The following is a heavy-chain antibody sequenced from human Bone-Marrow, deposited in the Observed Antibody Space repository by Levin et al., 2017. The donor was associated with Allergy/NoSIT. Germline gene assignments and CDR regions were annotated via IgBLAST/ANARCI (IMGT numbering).Heavy chain of an antibody. J-gene: IGHJ4*02. CDR2: IVPIFGVA. CDR3: ARARGGFYGSGSFDF. D-gene: IGHD3-10*01. CDR1: GGTFSSYG. V-gene: IGHV1-69*13. Sequence: SVKVSCKASGGTFSSYGFSWVRQAPGQGLEWMGGIVPIFGVANSAQKFQGRVTITADESTSTAYLDLSSLRSEDTAVYYCARARGGFYGSGSFDFWGQGTLVTVSS.